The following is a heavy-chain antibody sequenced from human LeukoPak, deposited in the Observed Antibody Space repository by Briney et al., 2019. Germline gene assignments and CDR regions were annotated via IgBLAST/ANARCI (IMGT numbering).Heavy chain of an antibody. V-gene: IGHV1-2*04. CDR3: ARAQYIVATNLQGAIDI. Sequence: ASVKVSCKASGYTFTGYYMHWVRQAPGQGLEWMGWINPNSGGTNYAQKFQGWVTMTRDTSISTAYMELSRLRSDDTAVYYCARAQYIVATNLQGAIDIWGQGTMVTVSS. J-gene: IGHJ3*02. D-gene: IGHD5-12*01. CDR2: INPNSGGT. CDR1: GYTFTGYY.